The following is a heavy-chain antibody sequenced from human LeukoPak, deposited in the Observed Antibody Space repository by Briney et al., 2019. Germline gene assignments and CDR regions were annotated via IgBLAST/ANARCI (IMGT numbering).Heavy chain of an antibody. J-gene: IGHJ4*02. D-gene: IGHD2-15*01. V-gene: IGHV1-2*02. CDR2: INPNSGGT. CDR1: GYTFTGYY. CDR3: ARDLERGVGVAATPDY. Sequence: GASVKVSCKASGYTFTGYYMHWGRQASGQGLEWMGWINPNSGGTNYAQKFQGRVTMTRDTSISTAYMELSRLRSDDTAVYYCARDLERGVGVAATPDYWGQGTLVTVSS.